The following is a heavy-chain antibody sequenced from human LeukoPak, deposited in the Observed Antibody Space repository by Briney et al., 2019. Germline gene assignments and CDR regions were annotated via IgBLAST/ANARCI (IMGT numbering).Heavy chain of an antibody. Sequence: AGVSLRLSCAASGFTFSSYSMNWVRQAPGKGLEWVSSISSSSSYIYYADSVKGRFTISRDNAKNSLYLQMSSLRAEDTAVYYCAREDTIFGVTDAFDIWGQGTMVTVSS. CDR3: AREDTIFGVTDAFDI. J-gene: IGHJ3*02. CDR1: GFTFSSYS. CDR2: ISSSSSYI. V-gene: IGHV3-21*01. D-gene: IGHD3-3*01.